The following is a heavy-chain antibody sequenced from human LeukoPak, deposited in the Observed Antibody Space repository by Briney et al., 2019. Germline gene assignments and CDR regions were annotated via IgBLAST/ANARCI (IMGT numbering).Heavy chain of an antibody. Sequence: GASVKVSCKASGYTFTGYYMHWVRQAPGQGLEWMGWINPNSGGTNYAQKFQGRVTMTRDTSISTAYMELSRLRSDDTAVYYCARDYGVYDSSGYYSRNMDVWGKGTTVTVSS. CDR1: GYTFTGYY. D-gene: IGHD3-22*01. V-gene: IGHV1-2*02. CDR3: ARDYGVYDSSGYYSRNMDV. CDR2: INPNSGGT. J-gene: IGHJ6*03.